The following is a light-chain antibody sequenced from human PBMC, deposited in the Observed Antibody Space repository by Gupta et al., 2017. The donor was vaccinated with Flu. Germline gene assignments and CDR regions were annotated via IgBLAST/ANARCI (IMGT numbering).Light chain of an antibody. V-gene: IGLV1-44*01. CDR3: AVWDDSLKGWV. CDR2: TNN. Sequence: QSVLTQPPSASGNPGQRVTISCSGSSSNIGINSVNWYQQLPGTAPKKLIYTNNQRPSGVPDRFSGSKSGTSASLAISGLQSDDEANYYCAVWDDSLKGWVLGGGTKLTVL. J-gene: IGLJ3*02. CDR1: SSNIGINS.